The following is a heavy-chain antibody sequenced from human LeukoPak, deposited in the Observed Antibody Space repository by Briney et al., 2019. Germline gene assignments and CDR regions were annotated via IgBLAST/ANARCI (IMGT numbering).Heavy chain of an antibody. CDR2: IHTSGST. D-gene: IGHD6-19*01. CDR3: AKVASAAVAGLGELDF. J-gene: IGHJ4*02. V-gene: IGHV4-61*09. CDR1: GGSISSDSFY. Sequence: SETLSLTCTVSGGSISSDSFYWSWIRQPAGKELEWIGHIHTSGSTNYNPSFKSRVTISVDTSNNQFSLKLSSVTAADTAVYYCAKVASAAVAGLGELDFWGQGTLVTVSS.